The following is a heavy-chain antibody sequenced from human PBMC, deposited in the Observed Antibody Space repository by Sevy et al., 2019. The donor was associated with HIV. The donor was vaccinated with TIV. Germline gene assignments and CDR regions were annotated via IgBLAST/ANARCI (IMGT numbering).Heavy chain of an antibody. V-gene: IGHV3-7*01. CDR1: GFTFSDYY. D-gene: IGHD2-21*01. CDR3: ARELWPGDY. J-gene: IGHJ4*02. CDR2: IKQDGSQK. Sequence: GGSLRLSCAASGFTFSDYYMGWVRQAPGKRLEWVANIKQDGSQKNYVDSVKGRFTISRDNAKNSLYLQMNRLRVDDTAVYYCARELWPGDYWGQGTLVTVSS.